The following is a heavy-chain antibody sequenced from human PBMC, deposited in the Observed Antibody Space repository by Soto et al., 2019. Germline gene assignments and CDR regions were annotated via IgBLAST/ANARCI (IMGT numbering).Heavy chain of an antibody. CDR2: IYWDDDK. CDR3: AHIPNYYQYDCFDP. D-gene: IGHD3-16*01. V-gene: IGHV2-5*02. CDR1: GFSLTTRGVG. J-gene: IGHJ5*02. Sequence: QITLKESGPTLVKPTQTLTLTCTFSGFSLTTRGVGVGWIRQPPGKALECLALIYWDDDKRYSPSLQSRLSTPKDTSKNQVVLTMTNVDPVDTATYYCAHIPNYYQYDCFDPWGQGTLVSVSS.